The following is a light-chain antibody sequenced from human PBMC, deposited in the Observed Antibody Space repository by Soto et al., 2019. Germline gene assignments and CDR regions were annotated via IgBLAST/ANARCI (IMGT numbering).Light chain of an antibody. CDR1: QSISDN. V-gene: IGKV3-15*01. Sequence: EVLMTQSPDTLYVSPGERVTLSCRASQSISDNLAWYQQKPGQGPRLLVYRASTRTLGIPARFSGSESGTEFTLTISSLQSEDFAVSYCQQYNIWPITFGQGTRLEIK. J-gene: IGKJ5*01. CDR3: QQYNIWPIT. CDR2: RAS.